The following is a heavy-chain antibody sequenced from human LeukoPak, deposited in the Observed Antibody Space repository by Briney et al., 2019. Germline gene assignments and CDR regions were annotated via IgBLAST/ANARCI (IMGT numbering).Heavy chain of an antibody. Sequence: GGSLRLSCAASGFTFSSYAMSWVRQAPGKGLEWVSAISGSGGSTYYADSVKGRFTISRDNSKNTLYLQMNSLRAEDTAVYYCAKAGSVGYGSGSYVDYWGQGTLVTVSS. CDR3: AKAGSVGYGSGSYVDY. CDR2: ISGSGGST. CDR1: GFTFSSYA. V-gene: IGHV3-23*01. J-gene: IGHJ4*02. D-gene: IGHD3-10*01.